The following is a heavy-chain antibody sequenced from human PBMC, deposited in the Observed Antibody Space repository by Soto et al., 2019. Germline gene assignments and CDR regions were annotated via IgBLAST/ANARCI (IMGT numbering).Heavy chain of an antibody. CDR2: INPNSGGT. V-gene: IGHV1-2*02. J-gene: IGHJ6*02. D-gene: IGHD3-22*01. Sequence: ASVKVTCKASGYTVTGYYMHWVRQAPGQGLEWMGWINPNSGGTNYAQKFQGRVTMTRDTSISTAYMELSRLRSDDTAVYYCARSSDSSGYYAPYYYYYGMDVWGQGTTVTVSS. CDR1: GYTVTGYY. CDR3: ARSSDSSGYYAPYYYYYGMDV.